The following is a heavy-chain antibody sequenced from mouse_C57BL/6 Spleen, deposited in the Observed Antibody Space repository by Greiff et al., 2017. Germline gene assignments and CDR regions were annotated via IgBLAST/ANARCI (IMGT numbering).Heavy chain of an antibody. CDR3: ARGDYGSSYDYAMDY. CDR2: IWTGGGT. CDR1: GFSLTSYA. V-gene: IGHV2-9-1*01. Sequence: VKLMESGPGLVAPSQSLSITCTVSGFSLTSYAISWVRQPPGKGLEWLGVIWTGGGTNYKSALKSRLSISKDNSKSQVFLKMNSLQTDDTARYYCARGDYGSSYDYAMDYWGQGTSVTVSS. J-gene: IGHJ4*01. D-gene: IGHD1-1*01.